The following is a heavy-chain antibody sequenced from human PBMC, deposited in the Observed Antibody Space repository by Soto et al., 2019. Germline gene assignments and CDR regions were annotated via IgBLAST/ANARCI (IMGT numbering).Heavy chain of an antibody. CDR2: IYYSGST. D-gene: IGHD6-13*01. V-gene: IGHV4-39*07. Sequence: PSETLSLTCTVSGGSISSSSYYWGWIRQPPGKGLEWIGSIYYSGSTNYNPSLKSRVTISVDTSKNQFSLKLSPVTAAATAVYYCARDGQQLVDWGQGTLVTVSS. CDR1: GGSISSSSYY. CDR3: ARDGQQLVD. J-gene: IGHJ4*02.